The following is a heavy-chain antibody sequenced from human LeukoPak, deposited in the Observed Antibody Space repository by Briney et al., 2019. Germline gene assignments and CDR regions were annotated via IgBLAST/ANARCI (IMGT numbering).Heavy chain of an antibody. CDR2: ISTDGSST. J-gene: IGHJ1*01. D-gene: IGHD6-13*01. V-gene: IGHV3-74*01. CDR1: GFTFSSYW. CDR3: ARDRMYSSSWSQPMIYFQH. Sequence: SGGSLRLSCTASGFTFSSYWMHWVRQAPGKGLVWVSRISTDGSSTSYADSVKGRFTISRDNAKNSLYLQMNSLRAEDTAVYYCARDRMYSSSWSQPMIYFQHWGQGTLVTVSS.